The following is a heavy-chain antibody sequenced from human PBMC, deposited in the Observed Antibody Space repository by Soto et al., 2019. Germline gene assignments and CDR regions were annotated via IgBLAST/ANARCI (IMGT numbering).Heavy chain of an antibody. J-gene: IGHJ4*02. Sequence: RASVKVSCKASGYTFTSYYMHWVRQAPGQGLEWMGIINPSGGSTSYAQKFQGRVTMTRDTSTSTVYMELSSLRSEDTAVYYCARDPGIAVAAGYFDYWGQGTLVTVSS. CDR3: ARDPGIAVAAGYFDY. CDR1: GYTFTSYY. V-gene: IGHV1-46*01. CDR2: INPSGGST. D-gene: IGHD6-19*01.